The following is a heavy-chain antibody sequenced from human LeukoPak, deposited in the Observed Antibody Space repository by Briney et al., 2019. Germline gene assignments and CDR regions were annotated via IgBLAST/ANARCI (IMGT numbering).Heavy chain of an antibody. CDR3: AREASYYYDSSGYYTDY. V-gene: IGHV4-31*03. J-gene: IGHJ4*02. Sequence: SETLSLTCTVSGGSISSGGYYWSWIRQHPGKGLEWIGYIYYSGSTYYNPSLKSRVTISVDTSKNQFSLKLSSVTAADTAVYYCAREASYYYDSSGYYTDYWGQGALVTVSS. CDR2: IYYSGST. D-gene: IGHD3-22*01. CDR1: GGSISSGGYY.